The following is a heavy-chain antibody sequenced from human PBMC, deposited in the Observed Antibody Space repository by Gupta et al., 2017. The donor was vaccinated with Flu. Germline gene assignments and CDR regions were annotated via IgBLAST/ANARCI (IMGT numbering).Heavy chain of an antibody. V-gene: IGHV4-61*02. D-gene: IGHD4-17*01. Sequence: QVQLQESGPGLVKPSQTPSLTCSVSGGSISSGSYYLSWTRQPAGKGLAGIGRIYTSGSTNYNPPLKSRVTISVDKSKNQFSLKLSSVSAADTAVYYCARGDPDEYGVYFDYWGQGTLVTVSS. J-gene: IGHJ4*02. CDR3: ARGDPDEYGVYFDY. CDR2: IYTSGST. CDR1: GGSISSGSYY.